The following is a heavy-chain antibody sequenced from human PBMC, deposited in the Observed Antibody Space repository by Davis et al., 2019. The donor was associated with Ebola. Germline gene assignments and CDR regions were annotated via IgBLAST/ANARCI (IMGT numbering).Heavy chain of an antibody. J-gene: IGHJ4*02. D-gene: IGHD4-23*01. CDR3: TSTVGGNSDY. Sequence: GESLNTSCAASGFTFSGSAMPWVRQPPGNGLEWVGRIRSKANSYATAYAASVKGRFTISRDDSKNTAYLQMNSLKTEDTAVYYCTSTVGGNSDYWGQGTLVTVSS. CDR2: IRSKANSYAT. V-gene: IGHV3-73*01. CDR1: GFTFSGSA.